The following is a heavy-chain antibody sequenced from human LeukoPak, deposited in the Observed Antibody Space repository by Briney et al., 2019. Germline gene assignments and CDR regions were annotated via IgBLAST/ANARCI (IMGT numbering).Heavy chain of an antibody. CDR3: ARDRVSGYYYYYYMDV. CDR1: GYTFTGYY. Sequence: ASVKVSCKASGYTFTGYYMHWVRQAPGQGLEWMGWINPNSGGTNYAQKFQGRVTMTRDTSISTAYMELSRLRSDDTAVYYCARDRVSGYYYYYYMDVWGQGTTVTVSS. CDR2: INPNSGGT. D-gene: IGHD1-26*01. V-gene: IGHV1-2*02. J-gene: IGHJ6*03.